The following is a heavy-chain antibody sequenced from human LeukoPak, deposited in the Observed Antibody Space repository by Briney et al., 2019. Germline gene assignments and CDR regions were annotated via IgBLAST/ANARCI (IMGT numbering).Heavy chain of an antibody. Sequence: GESLKISCAASGFTFSSYSINWVRQAPGKVLEWVSSISSSSRYIHYADSVKGRFTISRDNAENSLYLQMNSLRAEDTAVYYCVRDLSPAPTTASRFDYWGQGTLVTVSS. D-gene: IGHD2-2*01. CDR2: ISSSSRYI. J-gene: IGHJ4*02. V-gene: IGHV3-21*01. CDR3: VRDLSPAPTTASRFDY. CDR1: GFTFSSYS.